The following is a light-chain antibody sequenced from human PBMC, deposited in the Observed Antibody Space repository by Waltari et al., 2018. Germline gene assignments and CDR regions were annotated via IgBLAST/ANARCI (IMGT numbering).Light chain of an antibody. Sequence: EIVLTQSPATLSLSPGERATLSCRASQNVRSYLAWYQHKPGQAPRLLIYDTSNRASGIPARFSGSGSGTDFSLSISSLEPEDFAVYYCQQRHNWPLTFGGGTKVEIK. CDR3: QQRHNWPLT. J-gene: IGKJ4*01. CDR2: DTS. CDR1: QNVRSY. V-gene: IGKV3-11*01.